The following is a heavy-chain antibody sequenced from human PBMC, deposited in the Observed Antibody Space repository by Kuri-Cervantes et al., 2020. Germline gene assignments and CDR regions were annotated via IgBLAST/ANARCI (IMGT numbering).Heavy chain of an antibody. Sequence: GESLKISCAASGFTFSSYGMHWVRQAPGKGLEWVAVIWYDGSNKYYADSVKGRFTISRDNSKNTLYLQMNSPRAEDTAVYDCARAGSDGFGFDYWGQGTLVTVSS. J-gene: IGHJ4*02. V-gene: IGHV3-33*01. D-gene: IGHD3-16*01. CDR2: IWYDGSNK. CDR3: ARAGSDGFGFDY. CDR1: GFTFSSYG.